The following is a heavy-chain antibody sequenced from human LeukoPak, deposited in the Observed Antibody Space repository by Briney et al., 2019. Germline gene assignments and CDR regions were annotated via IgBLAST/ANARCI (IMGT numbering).Heavy chain of an antibody. CDR2: ISSSSSYI. Sequence: GGSLRLSCAASGFTFSSYSMNWVRQAPGKGLEWVSSISSSSSYIYYADSVKGRFTISRDNAKNSLYLQMNSLRAEDTAVYYCASPGGGSLFDYWGQGTLVTVSS. J-gene: IGHJ4*02. V-gene: IGHV3-21*01. D-gene: IGHD5-24*01. CDR3: ASPGGGSLFDY. CDR1: GFTFSSYS.